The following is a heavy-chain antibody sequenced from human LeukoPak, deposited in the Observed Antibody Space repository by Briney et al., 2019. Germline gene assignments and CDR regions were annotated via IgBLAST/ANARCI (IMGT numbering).Heavy chain of an antibody. CDR3: AKYNSAWYSFDY. D-gene: IGHD6-19*01. CDR1: GGSISSYY. V-gene: IGHV4-59*01. J-gene: IGHJ4*02. CDR2: IYHRGSA. Sequence: SETLSLTCTVSGGSISSYYWTWVRQPPGKGLEWIGYIYHRGSANYNPSLKSRVTISVDTSKNQFSLTLTSVTAADAAVYYCAKYNSAWYSFDYWGQGNVVTVSS.